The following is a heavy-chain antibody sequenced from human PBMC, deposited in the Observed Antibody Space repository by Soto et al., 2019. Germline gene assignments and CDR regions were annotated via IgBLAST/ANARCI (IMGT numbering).Heavy chain of an antibody. Sequence: SDTLSLTCTVSGGSISSYYWSWIRQPPGKGLEWIGYIYYSGSTNYNPSLKSRVTISVDTSKNQFSLKLSSVTAADTAVYYCERQTAHVAFDIWGQGTMVTVSS. CDR1: GGSISSYY. CDR2: IYYSGST. J-gene: IGHJ3*02. CDR3: ERQTAHVAFDI. V-gene: IGHV4-59*08.